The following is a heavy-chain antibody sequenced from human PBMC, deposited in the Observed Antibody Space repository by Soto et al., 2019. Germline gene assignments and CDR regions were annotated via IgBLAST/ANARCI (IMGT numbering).Heavy chain of an antibody. D-gene: IGHD3-10*01. CDR1: GFTFSSYS. CDR3: ARGCSYGPGSGVCLDV. Sequence: EVLLVESGGGLVKPGGSLRLSCAASGFTFSSYSMNWVRQAPGKGLEWVSSISSSSSYIYYADSLKGRFTVSRDNTKKSLYLQVNRLRAGDTAVYYCARGCSYGPGSGVCLDVWRQGTTVTVSS. J-gene: IGHJ6*02. V-gene: IGHV3-21*01. CDR2: ISSSSSYI.